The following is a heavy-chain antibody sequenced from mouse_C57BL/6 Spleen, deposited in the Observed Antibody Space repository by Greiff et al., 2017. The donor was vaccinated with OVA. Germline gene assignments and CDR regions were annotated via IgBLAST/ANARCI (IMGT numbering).Heavy chain of an antibody. J-gene: IGHJ4*01. Sequence: EVKVVESGGDLVKPGGSLKLSCAASGFTFSSYGMSWVRQTPDKRLEWVATISSGGSYTYYPDSVKGRFTISRDNAKNTLYLQMSSLKSEDTAMYYCARGGYLYWGQGTSVTVSS. D-gene: IGHD3-1*01. CDR1: GFTFSSYG. CDR3: ARGGYLY. CDR2: ISSGGSYT. V-gene: IGHV5-6*01.